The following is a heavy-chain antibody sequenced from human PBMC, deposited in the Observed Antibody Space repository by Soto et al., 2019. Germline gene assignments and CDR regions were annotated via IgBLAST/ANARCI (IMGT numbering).Heavy chain of an antibody. D-gene: IGHD3-16*01. Sequence: GSLRVSGVVSGLTFSNNAITWVRQAPGKGLEWVSIINREGTGTFYADSVKGRFTVSRDNSKNTLFLQMNSLRAEDTAMYYCVKDNNGGDPGWGQGTLVTVSS. CDR1: GLTFSNNA. J-gene: IGHJ4*02. CDR2: INREGTGT. CDR3: VKDNNGGDPG. V-gene: IGHV3-23*01.